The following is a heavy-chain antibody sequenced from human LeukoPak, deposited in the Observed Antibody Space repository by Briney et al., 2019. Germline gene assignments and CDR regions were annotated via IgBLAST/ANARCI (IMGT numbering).Heavy chain of an antibody. J-gene: IGHJ5*02. CDR3: ARDRGYYDSSGYYYNWFDP. Sequence: WASVKVSCKASGYTFTSYGISWVRQAPGQGLEWMGWISTYNGDTNYAQKLQGRVTMTTDTSTSTAYMELSSLRSEDTAVYYCARDRGYYDSSGYYYNWFDPWGQGTLVTVSS. V-gene: IGHV1-18*01. D-gene: IGHD3-22*01. CDR1: GYTFTSYG. CDR2: ISTYNGDT.